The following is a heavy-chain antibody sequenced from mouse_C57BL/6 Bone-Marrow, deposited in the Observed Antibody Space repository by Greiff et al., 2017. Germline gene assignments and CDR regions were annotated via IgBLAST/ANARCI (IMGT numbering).Heavy chain of an antibody. CDR2: IWRGGST. D-gene: IGHD6-1*01. CDR1: GFSLTSYG. CDR3: ARKPRGYFDV. Sequence: VMLVESGPGLVQPSQSLSITCTVSGFSLTSYGVHWVRQSPGKGLEWLGVIWRGGSTDYNAAFISRLTISKDNSKSQVFFKMNSLQADDTAIDYCARKPRGYFDVWGTGTTVTVSS. V-gene: IGHV2-2*01. J-gene: IGHJ1*03.